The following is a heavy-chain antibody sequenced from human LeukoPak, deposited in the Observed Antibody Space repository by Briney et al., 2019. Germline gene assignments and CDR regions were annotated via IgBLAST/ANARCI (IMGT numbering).Heavy chain of an antibody. D-gene: IGHD2-15*01. V-gene: IGHV1-24*01. CDR3: ATDPVGYCNANGCYSVDY. Sequence: ASVKVSCKVSGYTLTELSMHWVRQAPGKGLEWMGGFDPEHGETVYAQKFQGRLTMTEDTSTHTAYMELSSLRSDDTAVYYCATDPVGYCNANGCYSVDYWGQGTLVTVSS. CDR1: GYTLTELS. CDR2: FDPEHGET. J-gene: IGHJ4*02.